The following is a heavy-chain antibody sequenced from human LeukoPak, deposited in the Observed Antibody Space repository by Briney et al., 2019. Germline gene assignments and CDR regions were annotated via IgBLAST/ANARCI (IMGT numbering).Heavy chain of an antibody. CDR3: ARTEDWNDQNWFDP. D-gene: IGHD1-1*01. Sequence: ASETLSLTCTVSGGSISSFYWSWIRQPAGKGLEWIGRIYTSGNTNYNPSLMSRVTMSLDTSKSQFSLKLSSVTAADTAVYYCARTEDWNDQNWFDPWGQGTLVTVSS. J-gene: IGHJ5*02. V-gene: IGHV4-4*07. CDR2: IYTSGNT. CDR1: GGSISSFY.